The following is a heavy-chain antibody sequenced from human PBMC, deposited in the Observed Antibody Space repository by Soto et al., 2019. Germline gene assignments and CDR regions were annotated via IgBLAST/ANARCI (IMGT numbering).Heavy chain of an antibody. Sequence: QVQLQQWGAGLLKPSETLSLTCAVYGGSFSDYYWNWIRQPPGKGLEWIGEINHSGSSNYNPSLKSQVTISVDTSKNQFSLKLSSVTAADTAVYYCARGLYDYVWGSYRLNAFDIWGQGTMVTVSS. D-gene: IGHD3-16*02. CDR1: GGSFSDYY. CDR2: INHSGSS. J-gene: IGHJ3*02. CDR3: ARGLYDYVWGSYRLNAFDI. V-gene: IGHV4-34*01.